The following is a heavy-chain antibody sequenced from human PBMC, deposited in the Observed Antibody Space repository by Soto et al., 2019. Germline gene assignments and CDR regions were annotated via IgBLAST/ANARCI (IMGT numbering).Heavy chain of an antibody. Sequence: EAQLLESGGGLVQPGGSLRLSCAASGFTFSSCAMSWVRQAPGKGLELVSDISSSSGSTYYTDSVKGRFTISRDNSKSTLYLQMNSLGAEDTAVYYCAKHHRTTETFYYYYGFDVWGQGTTVTVSS. CDR2: ISSSSGST. J-gene: IGHJ6*02. CDR1: GFTFSSCA. CDR3: AKHHRTTETFYYYYGFDV. V-gene: IGHV3-23*01. D-gene: IGHD4-4*01.